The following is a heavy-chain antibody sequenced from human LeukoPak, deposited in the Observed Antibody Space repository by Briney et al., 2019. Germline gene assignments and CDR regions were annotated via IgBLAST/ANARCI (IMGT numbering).Heavy chain of an antibody. J-gene: IGHJ4*02. CDR3: ARAQALVIAEIDY. CDR2: VSSDGSIK. D-gene: IGHD2-21*01. Sequence: GGSLRLSCAASRFTFSTYSIHWVRQAPGKGLEWVAIVSSDGSIKYYADSLKGRFTISRDNSRNTVFLQMNSLRTEDTAVYYCARAQALVIAEIDYWGQGTLVTVSS. CDR1: RFTFSTYS. V-gene: IGHV3-30-3*01.